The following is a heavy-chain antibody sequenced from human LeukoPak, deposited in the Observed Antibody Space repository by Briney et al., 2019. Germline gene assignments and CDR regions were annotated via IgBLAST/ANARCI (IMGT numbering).Heavy chain of an antibody. CDR2: IYYSGST. J-gene: IGHJ4*02. Sequence: SETLSLTCTVSGGSISSSSYYWGWIRQPPGKGLEWIGSIYYSGSTYYNPSLKSRVTISVDTSKNQFSLKLSSVTAADTAVYYCARADGSGLTFDYWGQGTLVTVSS. V-gene: IGHV4-39*07. D-gene: IGHD3-10*01. CDR3: ARADGSGLTFDY. CDR1: GGSISSSSYY.